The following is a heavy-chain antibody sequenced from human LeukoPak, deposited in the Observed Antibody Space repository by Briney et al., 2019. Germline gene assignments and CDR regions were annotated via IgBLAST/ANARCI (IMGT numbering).Heavy chain of an antibody. J-gene: IGHJ4*02. CDR3: ARVPQDCGGDCYCFDY. D-gene: IGHD2-21*02. CDR2: ISYDGSNK. V-gene: IGHV3-30-3*01. CDR1: GFTFSSYA. Sequence: GGSLRLSCAASGFTFSSYAMHWVRQAPGKGLEWVAVISYDGSNKYYADSVKGRFTISRDNSKNTLYLQLNSLRAEDTAVYYCARVPQDCGGDCYCFDYWGQGTLVTVSS.